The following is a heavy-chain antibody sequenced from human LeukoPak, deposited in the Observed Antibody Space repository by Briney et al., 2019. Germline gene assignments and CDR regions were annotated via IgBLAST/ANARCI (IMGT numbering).Heavy chain of an antibody. Sequence: PGGSLRLSCAASGFSVSNTYMSWVRQAPGKGLEWVSVIYSGDSGVSTYYADSVKGRFTISRDNSKNTLYLQMNSLRAEDTAVYYCAKDVGMIGYCSGGSCYAIDYWGQGTLVTVSS. J-gene: IGHJ4*02. CDR1: GFSVSNTY. CDR3: AKDVGMIGYCSGGSCYAIDY. D-gene: IGHD2-15*01. V-gene: IGHV3-53*05. CDR2: IYSGDSGVST.